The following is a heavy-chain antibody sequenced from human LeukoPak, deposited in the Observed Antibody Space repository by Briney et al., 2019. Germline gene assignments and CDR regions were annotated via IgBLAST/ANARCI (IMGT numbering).Heavy chain of an antibody. V-gene: IGHV1-69*05. J-gene: IGHJ6*02. Sequence: ASVKVSCKASGGTFSSYAISWVRQAPGQGLEWMGGIIPIFGTANYAQKFQGRVTITTDESTSTAYMELSSLRSEDTAVYYCARSWGTYVDVLSEQFYYGMDVWGQGTTVTVSS. CDR2: IIPIFGTA. CDR1: GGTFSSYA. D-gene: IGHD3-9*01. CDR3: ARSWGTYVDVLSEQFYYGMDV.